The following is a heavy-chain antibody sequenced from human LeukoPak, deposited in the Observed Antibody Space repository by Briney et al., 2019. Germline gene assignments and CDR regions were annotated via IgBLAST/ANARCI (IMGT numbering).Heavy chain of an antibody. D-gene: IGHD2-15*01. V-gene: IGHV3-21*04. CDR1: GLTFNSYS. Sequence: GGPLRLSYAASGLTFNSYSMNWVRQAPGKGLEWVSSISSSSSYIYYAASVKGRFTISRDNAKNSLYLAMNSLSAHDPAVYFCARVISENCSGGSCYSYYYYYYMDVWGKGTTVTVSS. J-gene: IGHJ6*03. CDR3: ARVISENCSGGSCYSYYYYYYMDV. CDR2: ISSSSSYI.